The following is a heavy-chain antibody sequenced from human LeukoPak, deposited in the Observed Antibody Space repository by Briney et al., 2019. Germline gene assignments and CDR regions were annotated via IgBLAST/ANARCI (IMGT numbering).Heavy chain of an antibody. CDR2: INTNTGNP. D-gene: IGHD1-26*01. CDR3: ARPSGVNSPYYYGMDV. J-gene: IGHJ6*02. CDR1: GYTFTSYA. Sequence: ASVKVSCKASGYTFTSYAMNWVRQAHGQGLEWMGWINTNTGNPTYAQGFTGRFVFSLDTSVCTAYLQISSLRAEDTAVYYCARPSGVNSPYYYGMDVWGQGTTVTVSS. V-gene: IGHV7-4-1*02.